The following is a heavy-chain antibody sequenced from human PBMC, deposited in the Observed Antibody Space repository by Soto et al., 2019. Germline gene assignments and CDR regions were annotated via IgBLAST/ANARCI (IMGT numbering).Heavy chain of an antibody. CDR2: VSHDGRNT. D-gene: IGHD6-19*01. CDR3: AKGGRQWLVTSDFNY. V-gene: IGHV3-30*18. Sequence: VQVVESGGGVVQPGRSLRLSCAASGFTFSDYAMHWVRQAPGKGLEWVAVVSHDGRNTHYADSVKGRFTISRDSSKNTDSLEMTSLRAEDTAVYYCAKGGRQWLVTSDFNYWGQGALVTVSS. CDR1: GFTFSDYA. J-gene: IGHJ4*02.